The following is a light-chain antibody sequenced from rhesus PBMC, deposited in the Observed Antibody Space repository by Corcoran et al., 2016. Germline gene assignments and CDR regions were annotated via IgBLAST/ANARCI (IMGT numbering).Light chain of an antibody. J-gene: IGKJ2*01. Sequence: DIVLTQSPASLAVSPGQRATITCRASESVSFFGINLIHWYQQKPGQPPKLLIYQASIKDTGGPARFSGSGSGTEFTLTIYPVEADDAAVYYCLQSKNSPPYSFGQGTKVEIK. V-gene: IGKV7-13*01. CDR2: QAS. CDR3: LQSKNSPPYS. CDR1: ESVSFFGINL.